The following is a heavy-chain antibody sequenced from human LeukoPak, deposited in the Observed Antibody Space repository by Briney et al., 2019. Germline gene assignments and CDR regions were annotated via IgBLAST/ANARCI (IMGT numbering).Heavy chain of an antibody. D-gene: IGHD1-26*01. CDR1: GFIFSNYE. CDR2: ISSTGSDI. Sequence: PGGSLRLSCAGSGFIFSNYEMNWVRQAPGKGLEWVSYISSTGSDIYYADSVKGRFTISRDNAENSLYLQMNSLRAEDTAAYYCARDLPTGTYRAYFDNWGQGTLVTVSS. J-gene: IGHJ4*02. CDR3: ARDLPTGTYRAYFDN. V-gene: IGHV3-48*03.